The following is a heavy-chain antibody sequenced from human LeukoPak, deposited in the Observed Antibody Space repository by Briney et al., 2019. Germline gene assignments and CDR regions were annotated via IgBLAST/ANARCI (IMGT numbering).Heavy chain of an antibody. Sequence: ASVKVSCKASGYTFTGYYMHWVRQAPGQGLEWMGWINPNSGGTNYAQKFQGRVTMTRDTSISTAYMELSRLRSDDTAVYYCARHHPPVKLELNPFDYWGQGTLVTVSS. D-gene: IGHD1-7*01. CDR1: GYTFTGYY. V-gene: IGHV1-2*02. J-gene: IGHJ4*02. CDR3: ARHHPPVKLELNPFDY. CDR2: INPNSGGT.